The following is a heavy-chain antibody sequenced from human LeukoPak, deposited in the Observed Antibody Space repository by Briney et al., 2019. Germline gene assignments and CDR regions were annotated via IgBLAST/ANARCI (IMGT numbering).Heavy chain of an antibody. CDR3: AKGWGKFDY. CDR2: ISYDGSNK. D-gene: IGHD3-16*01. Sequence: GRSLRLSCAASGFTFSSYGMHWVRQAPGKGLEWVAVISYDGSNKYYADSVKGRFTISRDNSKNTLYLQMNSLRAEDTAVYYCAKGWGKFDYWGQGTLVTVSS. CDR1: GFTFSSYG. J-gene: IGHJ4*02. V-gene: IGHV3-30*18.